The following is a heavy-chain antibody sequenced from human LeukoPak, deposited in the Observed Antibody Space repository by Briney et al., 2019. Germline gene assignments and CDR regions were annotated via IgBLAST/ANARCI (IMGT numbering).Heavy chain of an antibody. CDR2: IYYSGST. CDR1: GGSISSSSYY. V-gene: IGHV4-39*07. D-gene: IGHD4-17*01. Sequence: PSETLSLTCTVSGGSISSSSYYWGWIRQPPGKGLEWIGSIYYSGSTYYNPSLKSRVTISVDTSKNQFSLKLSSVTAADTAVYYCARTGYYGDYIDYWGQGTLVTVSS. CDR3: ARTGYYGDYIDY. J-gene: IGHJ4*02.